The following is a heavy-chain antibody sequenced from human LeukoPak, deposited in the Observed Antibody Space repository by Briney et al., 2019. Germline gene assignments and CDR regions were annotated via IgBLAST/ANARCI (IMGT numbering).Heavy chain of an antibody. CDR3: ARWCLRPQYSGYDYSGVAAADYFDY. CDR1: GGSISSGGYY. V-gene: IGHV4-31*03. D-gene: IGHD5-12*01. CDR2: IYYSGST. J-gene: IGHJ4*02. Sequence: SETLSLTCTVSGGSISSGGYYWSWIRQHPGKGQEWIGYIYYSGSTYYNPSLKSRVTISVDTSKNQFSLKLSSVTAADTAVYYCARWCLRPQYSGYDYSGVAAADYFDYWGQGTLVTVSS.